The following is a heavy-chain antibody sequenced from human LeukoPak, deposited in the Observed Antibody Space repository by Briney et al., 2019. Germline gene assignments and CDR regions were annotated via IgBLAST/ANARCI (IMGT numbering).Heavy chain of an antibody. CDR2: INHSGST. Sequence: SETLSLTCAVYGGSFSAYYWSWIRQPPGEGLEWIGEINHSGSTNYNPSLKSRVTISVDTSKNQFSLKLSSVTAADTAVYYCARAPHDYSNQKLHFDYWGQGTLVTVSS. CDR3: ARAPHDYSNQKLHFDY. CDR1: GGSFSAYY. D-gene: IGHD4-11*01. J-gene: IGHJ4*02. V-gene: IGHV4-34*01.